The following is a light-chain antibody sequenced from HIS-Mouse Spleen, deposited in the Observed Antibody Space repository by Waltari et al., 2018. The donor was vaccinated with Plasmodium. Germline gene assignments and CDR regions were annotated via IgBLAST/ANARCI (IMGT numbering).Light chain of an antibody. CDR2: AAS. CDR1: QSISSY. V-gene: IGKV1-39*01. Sequence: DIKMTQSPSSPSASVGDRVTITCRASQSISSYLNWYQQKPGKAPKLLIYAASSLQSWVPSRFSGSGSGTDFTLSISSLQPEDFATYYCQQSYSTWTFGQGTKVEIK. J-gene: IGKJ1*01. CDR3: QQSYSTWT.